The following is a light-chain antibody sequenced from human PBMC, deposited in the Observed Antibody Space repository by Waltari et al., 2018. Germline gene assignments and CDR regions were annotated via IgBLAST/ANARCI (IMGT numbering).Light chain of an antibody. Sequence: DIVMTHPPDSLALSLGERATINCESSQSILYSSNNKDYLAWFQQKPGQPPKLLISWASTRESGVPDRFSGSGSGTDFTLTISSLQAEDVALYFCQQYYSVPYTFGQGTKLEIK. CDR3: QQYYSVPYT. CDR2: WAS. J-gene: IGKJ2*01. V-gene: IGKV4-1*01. CDR1: QSILYSSNNKDY.